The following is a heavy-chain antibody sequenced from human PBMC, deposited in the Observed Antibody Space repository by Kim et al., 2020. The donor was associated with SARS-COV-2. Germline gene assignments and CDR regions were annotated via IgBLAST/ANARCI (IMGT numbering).Heavy chain of an antibody. J-gene: IGHJ4*02. CDR3: ARAPYYFDY. V-gene: IGHV3-74*01. CDR2: STT. Sequence: STTSDAASVKGRFTISRDTAKSTLYLQMNSLRAEDTAVYYCARAPYYFDYWGQGTLVTVSS.